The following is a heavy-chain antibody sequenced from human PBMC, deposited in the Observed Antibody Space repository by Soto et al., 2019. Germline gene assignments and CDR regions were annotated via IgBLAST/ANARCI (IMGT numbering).Heavy chain of an antibody. CDR2: IIPIFGTA. V-gene: IGHV1-69*13. CDR1: GGTFSSYA. J-gene: IGHJ4*02. Sequence: GASVKVSCKASGGTFSSYAISWVRQAPGQGLEWMGGIIPIFGTANYAQKFQGRVTITADESTSTAYMELSSLRSEDTAVYYCARNFPIGGATRVYFPFDYWGQGTLVTVSS. CDR3: ARNFPIGGATRVYFPFDY. D-gene: IGHD1-26*01.